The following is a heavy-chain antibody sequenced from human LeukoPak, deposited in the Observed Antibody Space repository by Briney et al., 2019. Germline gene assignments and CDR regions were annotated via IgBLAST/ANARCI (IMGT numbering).Heavy chain of an antibody. CDR3: ARQHVVKNIVVVPAARSFDP. V-gene: IGHV4-39*01. CDR2: IYYSGST. J-gene: IGHJ5*02. Sequence: SETLSLTCTVSGGSISSSSYYWGWIRQPPGKGLEWIVSIYYSGSTYYNPSLKSRVTISVDTSKNQFSLKLSSVTAADTAVYYCARQHVVKNIVVVPAARSFDPWGQGTLVTVSS. CDR1: GGSISSSSYY. D-gene: IGHD2-2*01.